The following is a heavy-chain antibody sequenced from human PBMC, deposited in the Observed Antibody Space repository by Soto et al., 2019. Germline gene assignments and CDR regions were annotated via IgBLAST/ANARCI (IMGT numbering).Heavy chain of an antibody. J-gene: IGHJ4*02. CDR1: GGSFSGYY. CDR3: ARVSTVVTGGVDY. CDR2: INHSGST. Sequence: QVQLQQWGAGLLKPSETLSLTCAVYGGSFSGYYWSWIRQPPGKGLEWIGEINHSGSTNYNPSLKSRVTISVDTSKNQFSLKLSSVTVADTAVYYCARVSTVVTGGVDYWCQGTLVTVSS. D-gene: IGHD4-17*01. V-gene: IGHV4-34*01.